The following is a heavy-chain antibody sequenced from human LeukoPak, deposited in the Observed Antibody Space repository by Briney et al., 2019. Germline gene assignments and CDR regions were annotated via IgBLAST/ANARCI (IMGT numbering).Heavy chain of an antibody. CDR3: ARGTHLYDSSGYYELGY. J-gene: IGHJ4*02. V-gene: IGHV3-30-3*01. Sequence: GRSLRLSCAASGFTFSSYAMHWVRQAPGKGLEWVAVISYDGSNKYYADSVKGRFTISRDNSKNTLYLQMNSLRAEDTAVYYCARGTHLYDSSGYYELGYWGQGTLVTVSS. CDR2: ISYDGSNK. D-gene: IGHD3-22*01. CDR1: GFTFSSYA.